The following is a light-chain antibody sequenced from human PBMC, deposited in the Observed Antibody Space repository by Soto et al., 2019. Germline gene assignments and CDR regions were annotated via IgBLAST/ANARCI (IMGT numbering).Light chain of an antibody. CDR2: DNQ. CDR3: GTCDSSLTIGVI. J-gene: IGLJ2*01. Sequence: QSVLTQPPSVSAAPGQKVSISCSGSSSNVGKNFVSWYQHVPGKAPKLLIYDNQKRPSGIPDRFSASKSGTLATLDITGLQTGDEADYYCGTCDSSLTIGVIFGGWTKLTVL. V-gene: IGLV1-51*01. CDR1: SSNVGKNF.